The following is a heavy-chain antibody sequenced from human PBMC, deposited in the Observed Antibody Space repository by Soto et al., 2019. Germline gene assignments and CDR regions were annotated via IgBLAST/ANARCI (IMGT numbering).Heavy chain of an antibody. J-gene: IGHJ6*02. V-gene: IGHV3-48*01. CDR1: GFTFSSYS. CDR2: ISSSSGTI. D-gene: IGHD2-2*01. CDR3: AREGAIVVPVAKKKKENYHYYGMDV. Sequence: PGGSLRLSCAASGFTFSSYSMNWVRQAPEKGLEWVSYISSSSGTIYYAESVKGRFTISRDNAKNSLYLQMNSLRAEDTAFYYCAREGAIVVPVAKKKKENYHYYGMDVWGQGNAVTVYS.